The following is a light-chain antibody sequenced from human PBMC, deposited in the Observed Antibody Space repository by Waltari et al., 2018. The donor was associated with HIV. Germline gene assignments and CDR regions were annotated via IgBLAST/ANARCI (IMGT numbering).Light chain of an antibody. Sequence: QSALTQPRSVSGSPGQSVTISCTGTSSDVGGYNYVSWYQHHPGKAPKFMIYDVNKRPSGVPDLFSGSKSGNTASLTISGLQAEDEADYYCCSYADNYPVVFGGGTKLTVL. J-gene: IGLJ2*01. CDR1: SSDVGGYNY. V-gene: IGLV2-11*01. CDR3: CSYADNYPVV. CDR2: DVN.